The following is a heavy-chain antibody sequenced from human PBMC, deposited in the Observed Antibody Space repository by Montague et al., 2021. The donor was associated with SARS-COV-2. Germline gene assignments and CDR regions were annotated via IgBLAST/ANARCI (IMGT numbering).Heavy chain of an antibody. CDR3: VRDTGSAQAGFDA. D-gene: IGHD4-17*01. V-gene: IGHV6-1*01. CDR2: TNYRSKWTS. Sequence: CAISGDSVGSNTAAWKWIRQSPSGGLEWLGRTNYRSKWTSDYATSVEGRISIDPDTSKNQFFLHLRSVTPEDTGVYYCVRDTGSAQAGFDAWGQGTLVTVSS. J-gene: IGHJ4*02. CDR1: GDSVGSNTAA.